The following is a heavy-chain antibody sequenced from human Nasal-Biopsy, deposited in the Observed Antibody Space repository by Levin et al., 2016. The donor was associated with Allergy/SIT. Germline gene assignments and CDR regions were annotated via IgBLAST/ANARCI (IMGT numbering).Heavy chain of an antibody. Sequence: GESLKISCSASGFTFSTYAMHWVRQAPGKGLEYVSGISSKGTATDYSDSVKGRFTISRDNSKNTLYLQMTSLRVEDTAVYYCVKDLGYCGTTNCFDGFDYWGQGTLVTVSS. CDR3: VKDLGYCGTTNCFDGFDY. V-gene: IGHV3-64D*06. CDR1: GFTFSTYA. CDR2: ISSKGTAT. J-gene: IGHJ4*02. D-gene: IGHD2-2*01.